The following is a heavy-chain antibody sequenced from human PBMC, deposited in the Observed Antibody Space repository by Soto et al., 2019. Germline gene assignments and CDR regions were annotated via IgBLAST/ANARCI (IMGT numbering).Heavy chain of an antibody. CDR1: GGTFYTYT. Sequence: QVQLVQSGAEVWKPGSSVQVSCKASGGTFYTYTFSWVRQAPGQGLEWMGSITPIYPTTNYAEKFQGRLTVTADGSTSTAYMELSSLTSDDTAVYYCARIPRYSFPTSDDLDSWGQGTLVTVSS. J-gene: IGHJ4*02. D-gene: IGHD5-18*01. CDR3: ARIPRYSFPTSDDLDS. CDR2: ITPIYPTT. V-gene: IGHV1-69*15.